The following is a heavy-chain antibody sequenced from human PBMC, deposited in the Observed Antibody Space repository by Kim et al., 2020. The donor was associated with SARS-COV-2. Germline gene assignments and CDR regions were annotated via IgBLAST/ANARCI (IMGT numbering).Heavy chain of an antibody. J-gene: IGHJ3*01. CDR3: VKDLSTLLDDAFDV. Sequence: GGSLRLSCAASGFTFDDYAMHWVRQAPGKGLEWVSGISWSSANIGYADSVKGRFTISRDNAKNSLYLQMNSLRIEDTALYYCVKDLSTLLDDAFDVWGQGTMVTVSP. CDR2: ISWSSANI. V-gene: IGHV3-9*01. CDR1: GFTFDDYA.